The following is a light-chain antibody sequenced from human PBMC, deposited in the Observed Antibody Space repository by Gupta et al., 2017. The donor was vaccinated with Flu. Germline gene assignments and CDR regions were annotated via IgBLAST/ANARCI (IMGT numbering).Light chain of an antibody. J-gene: IGLJ3*02. CDR3: GSHTHEHNVVV. Sequence: QSALTQPAAVSGSTAQSITISCTGTSSDIGGYEYVSWYQQHPGKAPKRMRCEVSRRPAGSLDRFAGSTSGNTVYPKISVLLPEDEAYNDGGSHTHEHNVVVCGGGSKV. V-gene: IGLV2-14*01. CDR2: EVS. CDR1: SSDIGGYEY.